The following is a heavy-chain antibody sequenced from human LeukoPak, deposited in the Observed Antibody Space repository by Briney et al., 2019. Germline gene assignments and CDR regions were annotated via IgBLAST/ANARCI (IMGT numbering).Heavy chain of an antibody. CDR3: ARGGVARGSILGIAAAALRY. D-gene: IGHD6-13*01. CDR2: INHSGST. CDR1: GGSFSGYY. Sequence: PSETLSLTCAVYGGSFSGYYWSWIRQPPGKGLEWIGEINHSGSTNYNPSLKSRVTISVDTSKNQFSLKLSSVTAADTAVYYCARGGVARGSILGIAAAALRYWGQGTLVTVSS. J-gene: IGHJ4*02. V-gene: IGHV4-34*01.